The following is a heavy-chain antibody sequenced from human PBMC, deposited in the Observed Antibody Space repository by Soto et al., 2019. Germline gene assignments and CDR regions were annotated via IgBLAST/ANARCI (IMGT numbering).Heavy chain of an antibody. CDR3: ARDAPPVDY. Sequence: QVQLVQSGAEVKKPGASVKVSCKASGYTFTSYAISWVRQAPGQGLEWMGWINAYNGNTKYAQKLQGRVTMTTDTAANTAYMELRSLSSDDTAVAYCARDAPPVDYWGQGTLVTVSS. CDR1: GYTFTSYA. J-gene: IGHJ4*02. V-gene: IGHV1-18*01. CDR2: INAYNGNT.